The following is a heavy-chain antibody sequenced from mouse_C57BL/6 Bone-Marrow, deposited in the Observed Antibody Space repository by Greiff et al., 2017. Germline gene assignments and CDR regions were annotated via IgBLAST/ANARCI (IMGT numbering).Heavy chain of an antibody. CDR2: IWSGGST. Sequence: VKLVESGPGLVQPSQSLSITCTVSGFSLTSYCVHWVRQSPGKGLEWLGVIWSGGSTDYNAAFISRLSISKDNSKSQVFFKMNSLQADDTAIYYCARDYYGHYYAMDYWGQGTSVTVSS. V-gene: IGHV2-2*01. CDR3: ARDYYGHYYAMDY. D-gene: IGHD1-1*01. CDR1: GFSLTSYC. J-gene: IGHJ4*01.